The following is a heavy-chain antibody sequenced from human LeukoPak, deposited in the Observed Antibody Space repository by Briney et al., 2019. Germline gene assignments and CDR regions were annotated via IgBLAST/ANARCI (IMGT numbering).Heavy chain of an antibody. CDR3: ALGRPKGWLYNAFDI. J-gene: IGHJ3*02. Sequence: SGPTLVKPTQTLTLTRTFSGFSLSTTGVDVGWIRQPPGKALEWLALIYWNDDKRCSPSLKSRLTITKDTSKNQVVLTMTNMDPVDTATYYCALGRPKGWLYNAFDIWGQGTMVTVSS. V-gene: IGHV2-5*01. CDR1: GFSLSTTGVD. CDR2: IYWNDDK. D-gene: IGHD5-24*01.